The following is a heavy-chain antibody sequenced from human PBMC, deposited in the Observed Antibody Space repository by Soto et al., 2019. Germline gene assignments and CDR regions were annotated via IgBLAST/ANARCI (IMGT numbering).Heavy chain of an antibody. J-gene: IGHJ6*02. CDR2: INHSGST. D-gene: IGHD3-10*01. Sequence: SETLSLTCAVYGGSFSGYYWSWIRQPPGKGLEWIGEINHSGSTNYNPSLKSRVTISVDTSKNQFSLKLSSVTAADTAVYYCARGPNYYGSGSYTRYYYYYGMDVWGQGTTVTVSS. V-gene: IGHV4-34*01. CDR3: ARGPNYYGSGSYTRYYYYYGMDV. CDR1: GGSFSGYY.